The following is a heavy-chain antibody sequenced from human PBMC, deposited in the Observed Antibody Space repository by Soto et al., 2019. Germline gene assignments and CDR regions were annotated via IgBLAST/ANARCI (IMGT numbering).Heavy chain of an antibody. J-gene: IGHJ4*02. V-gene: IGHV3-30*03. CDR3: ATTKRAYYYDISGYPFDH. CDR1: GFTFSSYG. CDR2: ISYDGSNK. D-gene: IGHD3-22*01. Sequence: GGSLRLSCAASGFTFSSYGMHWVRQAPGKXLEWVAVISYDGSNKYYADSVKGRFTISRDNSKNTLYLQMNSLRAEDTAVYYCATTKRAYYYDISGYPFDHWGQGTLVTVSS.